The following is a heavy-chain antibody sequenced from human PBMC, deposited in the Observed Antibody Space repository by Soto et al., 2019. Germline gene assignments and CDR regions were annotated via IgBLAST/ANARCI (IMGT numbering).Heavy chain of an antibody. V-gene: IGHV3-9*01. CDR3: AKDMGMDHYNWFDP. CDR1: VFTFDDYA. J-gene: IGHJ5*02. Sequence: PGGSLRLSCAASVFTFDDYAMHWVRQAPGKGLEWVSGVSWNSGSIGYADSVKGRFTISRDNAKNSLYLQMNSLRAEDTALYYCAKDMGMDHYNWFDPWGQGTLVTVSS. D-gene: IGHD7-27*01. CDR2: VSWNSGSI.